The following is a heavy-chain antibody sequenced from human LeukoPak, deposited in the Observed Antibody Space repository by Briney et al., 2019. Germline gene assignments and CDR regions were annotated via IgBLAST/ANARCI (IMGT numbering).Heavy chain of an antibody. J-gene: IGHJ4*02. CDR2: ISDSGGST. D-gene: IGHD2-2*02. CDR1: GFTVNSYA. V-gene: IGHV3-23*01. CDR3: AKREYCSSTSCYTGPFY. Sequence: GGSLRLSCAASGFTVNSYAMSWVRQAPGKGLEWVSTISDSGGSTYFADSVKGRFTISRDNSKNTLYLQMNSLRAEDTAIYYCAKREYCSSTSCYTGPFYWGQGTLVTASS.